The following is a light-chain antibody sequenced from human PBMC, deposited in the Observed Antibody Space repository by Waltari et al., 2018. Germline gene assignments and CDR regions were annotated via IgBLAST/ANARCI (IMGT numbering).Light chain of an antibody. CDR1: QSVSSN. CDR2: GAP. CDR3: QQYTTLPLT. Sequence: EIVMTQSPGTLSVSPGEGATLSCRASQSVSSNVAWYQQRPGQAPRLLIFGAPTRATGIPARFSGSESGTEFTLTISSLQSEDSAVYFCQQYTTLPLTFGGGTKVEI. J-gene: IGKJ4*01. V-gene: IGKV3-15*01.